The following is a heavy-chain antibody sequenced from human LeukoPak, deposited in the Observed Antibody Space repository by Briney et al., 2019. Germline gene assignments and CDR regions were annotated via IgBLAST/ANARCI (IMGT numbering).Heavy chain of an antibody. J-gene: IGHJ5*02. CDR1: GFTFSNYW. Sequence: PGGSLRLPCAASGFTFSNYWMHWVRQAPGKGLVWVSCINSDGSTTSYADSVKGRFTISRDNAKNTLYLQMNTLRAEDTAVYYCARSDWFDPWGRGTLVTVSS. CDR3: ARSDWFDP. V-gene: IGHV3-74*01. CDR2: INSDGSTT.